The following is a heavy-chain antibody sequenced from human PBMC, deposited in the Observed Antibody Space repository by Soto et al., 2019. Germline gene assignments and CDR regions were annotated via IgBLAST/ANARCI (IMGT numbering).Heavy chain of an antibody. Sequence: ASVKVSCKASGYTFTSYYIHWVRQAPGQGLEWMGVINPSGGSTSYAQNFQGRVTMTRDTSTSTVYMKLSSLRSEDTAVYYCVSESTPTRWFDPWGQGTLVTVSS. CDR2: INPSGGST. CDR3: VSESTPTRWFDP. CDR1: GYTFTSYY. V-gene: IGHV1-46*03. J-gene: IGHJ5*02. D-gene: IGHD2-2*01.